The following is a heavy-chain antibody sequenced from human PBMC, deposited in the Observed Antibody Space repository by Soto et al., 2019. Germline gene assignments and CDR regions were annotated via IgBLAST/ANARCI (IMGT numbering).Heavy chain of an antibody. CDR3: ARDLFRSGPDAFDI. CDR1: GGTSSIYT. J-gene: IGHJ3*02. Sequence: SVKVSCKASGGTSSIYTISWVLQAPGQGLEWMGRIIPILGIANYAQKFQGRVTITADKSTSTAYMELSSLRSEDTAVYYCARDLFRSGPDAFDIWGKGTMVTVSS. V-gene: IGHV1-69*04. D-gene: IGHD3-10*01. CDR2: IIPILGIA.